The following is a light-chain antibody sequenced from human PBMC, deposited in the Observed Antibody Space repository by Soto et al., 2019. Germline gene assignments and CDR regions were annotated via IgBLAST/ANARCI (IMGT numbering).Light chain of an antibody. J-gene: IGLJ2*01. CDR1: SSDVGGYRY. CDR3: ASYTRTTTLV. CDR2: EVN. V-gene: IGLV2-14*01. Sequence: QSALTQPPSASGSPGQSVTISCTGTSSDVGGYRYVSWYQQHPGKAPKLIIYEVNNRPSGISYRFSGSKSGNTASLTISGLQAEDEADYYCASYTRTTTLVFGGGTQLTVL.